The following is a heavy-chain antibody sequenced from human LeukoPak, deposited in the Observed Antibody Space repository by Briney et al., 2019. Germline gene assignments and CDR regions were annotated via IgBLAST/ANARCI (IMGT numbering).Heavy chain of an antibody. CDR3: ARVPYYYDSSGYYQVDY. CDR1: GFTFSSYS. J-gene: IGHJ4*02. CDR2: ISSSSSYI. D-gene: IGHD3-22*01. V-gene: IGHV3-21*01. Sequence: GGSLRLSFAASGFTFSSYSMNWVRQAPGKRLEWVSSISSSSSYIYYADSVKGRFTISRDNAKNSLYLQMNSLRAEDTAVYYCARVPYYYDSSGYYQVDYWGQGTLVTVSS.